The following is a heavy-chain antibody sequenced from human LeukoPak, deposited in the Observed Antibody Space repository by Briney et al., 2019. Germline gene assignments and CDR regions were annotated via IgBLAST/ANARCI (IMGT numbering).Heavy chain of an antibody. V-gene: IGHV3-53*01. Sequence: PGGSLRLSCAASGFTFSSNYMSWVRQAPGKGLEWVSVIYSGGSTYYADSVKGRFTISRDNPKNTVSLQMDSLRAEDTAVYYCTRGRYGSESWGQGTLVTVSS. CDR2: IYSGGST. D-gene: IGHD3-10*01. J-gene: IGHJ5*02. CDR1: GFTFSSNY. CDR3: TRGRYGSES.